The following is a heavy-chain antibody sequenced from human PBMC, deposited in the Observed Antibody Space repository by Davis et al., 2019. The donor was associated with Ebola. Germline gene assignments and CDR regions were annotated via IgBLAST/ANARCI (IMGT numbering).Heavy chain of an antibody. D-gene: IGHD3-3*01. CDR2: IYPGDSDT. Sequence: GESLKISCKGSGYSFTTYWIAWVRQTPAKGLEWMGIIYPGDSDTRYSPSFQGHVSISADKSINTAYLQWSSLKASDTVMYFCARHFVVKLFGMDVWGQGTTVTVSS. V-gene: IGHV5-51*01. CDR1: GYSFTTYW. J-gene: IGHJ6*02. CDR3: ARHFVVKLFGMDV.